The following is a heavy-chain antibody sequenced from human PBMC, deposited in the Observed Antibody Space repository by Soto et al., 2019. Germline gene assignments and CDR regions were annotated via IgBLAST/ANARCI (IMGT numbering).Heavy chain of an antibody. CDR3: ARDPGGRVDFWSGPTCYFDY. CDR2: IYSSGTT. CDR1: GGSISTYY. V-gene: IGHV4-59*01. Sequence: QVQLQESGPGLVKPSETLSLTCTVSGGSISTYYWRWIRQPPGKGLEWIGYIYSSGTTNYNPSLTSPVTIAVDTSKNQFALRLSSVTAADTAVYYCARDPGGRVDFWSGPTCYFDYWGPGALVTGSS. D-gene: IGHD3-3*01. J-gene: IGHJ4*02.